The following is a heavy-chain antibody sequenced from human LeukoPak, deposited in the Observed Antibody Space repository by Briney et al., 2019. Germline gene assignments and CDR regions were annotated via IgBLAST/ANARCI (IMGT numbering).Heavy chain of an antibody. CDR1: GFTFNSYA. D-gene: IGHD5-12*01. V-gene: IGHV3-23*01. J-gene: IGHJ4*02. CDR2: ISGGGGST. Sequence: GGSLRLSCAASGFTFNSYAMSWVRQAPGKGLEWVSRISGGGGSTYYADSVKGRFTISRDNSKNTLYLQMNSLRAEDTAVYYCAERRTPGGGYGGYDYWGQGTLVTVSS. CDR3: AERRTPGGGYGGYDY.